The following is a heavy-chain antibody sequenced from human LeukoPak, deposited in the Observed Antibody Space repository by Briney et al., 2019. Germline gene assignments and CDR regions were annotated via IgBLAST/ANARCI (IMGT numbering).Heavy chain of an antibody. V-gene: IGHV1-2*02. J-gene: IGHJ4*02. CDR3: ARVRKVGTSPQAFDY. CDR1: GYTFTGYY. D-gene: IGHD1-26*01. Sequence: ASVKVSCKASGYTFTGYYMHWVRQASGQGLEWMGWINPNSGGTNYAQKFQGRVTMTRDTSISTAYMELSRLRSDDTAVYYCARVRKVGTSPQAFDYWGQGTLVTVSS. CDR2: INPNSGGT.